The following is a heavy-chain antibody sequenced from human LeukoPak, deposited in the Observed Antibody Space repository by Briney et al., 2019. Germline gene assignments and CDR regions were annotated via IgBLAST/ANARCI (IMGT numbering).Heavy chain of an antibody. V-gene: IGHV3-23*01. Sequence: GGSLRLSCAASGFTFSNYAMSWVRQVPLKGLEWVSGIRGGGDGTYHADSVKGRFTISRDNAKNSLYLQMNSLRAEDTAVYYCARDGPWGQGTLVTVSS. CDR1: GFTFSNYA. J-gene: IGHJ5*02. CDR2: IRGGGDGT. CDR3: ARDGP.